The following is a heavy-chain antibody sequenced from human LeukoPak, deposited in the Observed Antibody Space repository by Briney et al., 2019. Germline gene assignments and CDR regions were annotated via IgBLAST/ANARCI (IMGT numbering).Heavy chain of an antibody. D-gene: IGHD3-3*01. Sequence: GGSLRLSCAASGFTFSSYAMSWVRQAPGKGLEWVSRISGSGGSTYYGDSVKGRFTISRDNSKNTLYLQMNSLRAEDTAVYYCAKLSSGNLYYFDYWGQGTLVTVSS. V-gene: IGHV3-23*01. CDR3: AKLSSGNLYYFDY. CDR1: GFTFSSYA. J-gene: IGHJ4*02. CDR2: ISGSGGST.